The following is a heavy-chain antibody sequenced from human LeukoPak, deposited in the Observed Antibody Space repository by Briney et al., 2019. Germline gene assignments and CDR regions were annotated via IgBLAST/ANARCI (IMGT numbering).Heavy chain of an antibody. J-gene: IGHJ4*02. CDR1: GFTFSSSS. Sequence: GGSLRLSCAASGFTFSSSSINWVRQAPGKGLEWVSYISSSSTYIYYADSVKGRFTISRDNAKSSLYLQMNSLRAEDTAVYYCAREAAVETHWGQGTLVTISS. CDR2: ISSSSTYI. D-gene: IGHD5-24*01. CDR3: AREAAVETH. V-gene: IGHV3-21*01.